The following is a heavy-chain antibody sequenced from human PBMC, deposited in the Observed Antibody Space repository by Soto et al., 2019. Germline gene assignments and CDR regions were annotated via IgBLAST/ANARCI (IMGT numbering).Heavy chain of an antibody. CDR1: GGSFSGYY. CDR2: INHSESR. Sequence: QVQLQQWGAGLLKPSETLSLSCAVYGGSFSGYYWSWIRQPPGKGLEWIGEINHSESRNYNPSLKSRVTISVDTSKDQFSLKLSSVTAADTAVYYCARGTIGEAVFRAFDIWGQGTMVTVSS. D-gene: IGHD6-19*01. J-gene: IGHJ3*02. V-gene: IGHV4-34*01. CDR3: ARGTIGEAVFRAFDI.